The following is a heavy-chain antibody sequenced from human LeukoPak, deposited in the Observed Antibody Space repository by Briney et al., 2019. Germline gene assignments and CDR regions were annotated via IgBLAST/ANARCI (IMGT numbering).Heavy chain of an antibody. CDR1: GGSFSGYY. D-gene: IGHD1-26*01. Sequence: PSETLSLTCAVYGGSFSGYYWGWIRQPPGKGLEWIGEINHSGSTNYNPSLKSRVTISVDTSKNQFSLKLSSVTAADTAVYYCARELLINWFDPWGQGTLVTVSS. CDR3: ARELLINWFDP. V-gene: IGHV4-34*01. CDR2: INHSGST. J-gene: IGHJ5*02.